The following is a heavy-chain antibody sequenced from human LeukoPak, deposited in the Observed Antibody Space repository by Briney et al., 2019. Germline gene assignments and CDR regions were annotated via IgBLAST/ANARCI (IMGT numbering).Heavy chain of an antibody. J-gene: IGHJ5*02. Sequence: SETLSLTCTVSGGSISSGNYYWSWVRQPAGKGLEWIGHIYTSGNTNYNPSLKSRVTISVDTSKNQFSLKLSSVTAADTAVYYCARAHSDYYYGSVFDPWGQGTLVTVSS. D-gene: IGHD3-10*01. CDR1: GGSISSGNYY. CDR3: ARAHSDYYYGSVFDP. CDR2: IYTSGNT. V-gene: IGHV4-61*09.